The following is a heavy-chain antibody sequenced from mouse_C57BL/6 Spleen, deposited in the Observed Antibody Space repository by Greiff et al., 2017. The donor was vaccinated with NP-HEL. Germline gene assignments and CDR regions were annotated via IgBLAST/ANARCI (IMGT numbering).Heavy chain of an antibody. D-gene: IGHD1-1*01. J-gene: IGHJ2*01. V-gene: IGHV5-17*01. CDR2: ISSGSSTI. CDR3: ARPTYYYGSTYYFDY. Sequence: EVKLVESGGGLVKPGGSLKLSCAASGFTFSDYGMHWVRQAPEKGLEWVAYISSGSSTIYYADTVKGRFTISRDNAKNTLFLQMTSLRSEDTAMYYCARPTYYYGSTYYFDYWGQGTTLTVSS. CDR1: GFTFSDYG.